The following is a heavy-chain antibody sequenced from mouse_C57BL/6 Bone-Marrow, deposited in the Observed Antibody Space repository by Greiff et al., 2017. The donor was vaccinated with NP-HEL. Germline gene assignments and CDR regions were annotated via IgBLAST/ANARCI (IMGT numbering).Heavy chain of an antibody. J-gene: IGHJ4*01. CDR2: ICWDDAK. D-gene: IGHD1-1*01. CDR1: GFSLSTFGMG. V-gene: IGHV8-8*01. CDR3: APNYYGSGVDY. Sequence: QVTLKVSGPGILQPSQTLSLTCSFSGFSLSTFGMGVGWIRQPSGKGLVWLAHICWDDAKYSTPALESRLTISKDTSKNQVFLKIANVDTADTATYYCAPNYYGSGVDYWGQGTSVTVSS.